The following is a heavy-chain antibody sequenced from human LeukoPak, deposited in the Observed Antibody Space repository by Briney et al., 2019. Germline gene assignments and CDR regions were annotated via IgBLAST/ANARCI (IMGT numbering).Heavy chain of an antibody. CDR2: INHSGST. J-gene: IGHJ6*03. D-gene: IGHD3-9*01. Sequence: PSEXLXXTXAVYGXSFSGYYWSWIRQPPGKGLEWIGEINHSGSTNYNPSLKSRVTISVDASKNQFSLKLSSVTAADTAVYYCARGLRYFDWLLSRNYYYYYMDVWGKGTTVTVSS. CDR1: GXSFSGYY. V-gene: IGHV4-34*01. CDR3: ARGLRYFDWLLSRNYYYYYMDV.